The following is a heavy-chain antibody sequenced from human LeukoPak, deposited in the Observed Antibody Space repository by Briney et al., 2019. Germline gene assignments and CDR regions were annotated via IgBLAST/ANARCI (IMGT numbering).Heavy chain of an antibody. CDR2: ISSSGSTI. Sequence: GGSLRLSCAASGFTFSSYEINWVRQAPGKGLEWVSYISSSGSTIYYVDSVKGRFTISRDNAKNSLYLQMNSLRAEDTAVYYCARGAYYYDSSGAFDYWGQGTLVTVSS. CDR1: GFTFSSYE. J-gene: IGHJ4*02. D-gene: IGHD3-22*01. V-gene: IGHV3-48*03. CDR3: ARGAYYYDSSGAFDY.